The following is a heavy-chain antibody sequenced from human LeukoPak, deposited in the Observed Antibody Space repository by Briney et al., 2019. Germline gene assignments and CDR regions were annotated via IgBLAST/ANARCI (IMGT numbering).Heavy chain of an antibody. CDR1: GFTFSTYE. D-gene: IGHD2-21*02. CDR3: AREYGLHSMRAFDI. CDR2: ISNSGSAI. J-gene: IGHJ3*02. V-gene: IGHV3-48*03. Sequence: GGSLRLSCAASGFTFSTYEMNWVRQAPGKGLEWVSYISNSGSAIYYADSVKGRFTISRDNAKNSLYLQMNSLRAEDTAVYYCAREYGLHSMRAFDIWGQGTMVTVSS.